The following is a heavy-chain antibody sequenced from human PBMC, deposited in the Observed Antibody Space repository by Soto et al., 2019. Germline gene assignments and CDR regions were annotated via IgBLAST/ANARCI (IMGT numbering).Heavy chain of an antibody. Sequence: QVQLQESGPGLVKPSQTLSLTCTVSGGSISSGGYYWSWIRQHPGKGLEWIGYIYYSGSTYYNPSLKSRVTISVDTSKNQFSLKLSSVTAVDTAVYYCASGYCSGGSCYYNLDYWGQGTLVTVSS. D-gene: IGHD2-15*01. CDR2: IYYSGST. CDR3: ASGYCSGGSCYYNLDY. CDR1: GGSISSGGYY. J-gene: IGHJ4*02. V-gene: IGHV4-31*03.